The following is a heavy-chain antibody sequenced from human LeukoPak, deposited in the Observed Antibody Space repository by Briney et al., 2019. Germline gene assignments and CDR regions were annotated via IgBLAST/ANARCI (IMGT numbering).Heavy chain of an antibody. V-gene: IGHV1-69*13. J-gene: IGHJ3*02. Sequence: GASVKVSCKASGDTFSSYAITWVRQAPGQGLEWMGGIIPIFDTSNYAQKFQGRVTFTSDDSTSTAYMELSSLRSEDTAVYYCARVVLKGVDAFDIWGQGTMVTVSS. D-gene: IGHD2-21*01. CDR2: IIPIFDTS. CDR3: ARVVLKGVDAFDI. CDR1: GDTFSSYA.